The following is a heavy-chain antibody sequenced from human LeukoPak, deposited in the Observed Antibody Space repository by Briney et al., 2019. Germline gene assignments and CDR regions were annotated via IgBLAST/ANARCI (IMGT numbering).Heavy chain of an antibody. Sequence: SETLSLTCTVSGGSISSGGYYWSWIRQHPGKGLEWIGYIYYSGSTYYSPSLKSRVTISVDTSKNQFSLKLSSVTAADTAVYYCARQNDSSGHHYGVDYYGMDVWGQGTTVTVSS. CDR3: ARQNDSSGHHYGVDYYGMDV. CDR2: IYYSGST. D-gene: IGHD3-22*01. V-gene: IGHV4-31*03. J-gene: IGHJ6*02. CDR1: GGSISSGGYY.